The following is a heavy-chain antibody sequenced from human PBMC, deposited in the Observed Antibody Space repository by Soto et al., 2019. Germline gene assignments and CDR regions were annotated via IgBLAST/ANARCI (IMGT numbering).Heavy chain of an antibody. Sequence: QVQLQESGPGLVKPSGTLSLTCAVSSGSISSSNWWSWVRQTPGKGLEWIGEIYHSGSTNYNPSLKSRVTISVDKSKNQFCLKLSSVTAADTAVYYCARNFVVVVSATLSWLDPWGQGTLVTVSS. CDR1: SGSISSSNW. CDR2: IYHSGST. J-gene: IGHJ5*02. D-gene: IGHD2-15*01. V-gene: IGHV4-4*02. CDR3: ARNFVVVVSATLSWLDP.